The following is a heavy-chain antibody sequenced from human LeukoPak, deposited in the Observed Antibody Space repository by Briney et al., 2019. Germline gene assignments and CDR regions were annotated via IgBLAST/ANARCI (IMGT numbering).Heavy chain of an antibody. Sequence: GRSLRLSCAASGFTFSSYGMHWVRQAPGKGLEWVAVISYDGSNKYYADSVKGRFTISRDNAKNSLYLQMNSLRAEDTAVYYCARDWTTHFVWGQGTLVTVSS. V-gene: IGHV3-30*03. D-gene: IGHD3/OR15-3a*01. CDR2: ISYDGSNK. CDR3: ARDWTTHFV. CDR1: GFTFSSYG. J-gene: IGHJ4*02.